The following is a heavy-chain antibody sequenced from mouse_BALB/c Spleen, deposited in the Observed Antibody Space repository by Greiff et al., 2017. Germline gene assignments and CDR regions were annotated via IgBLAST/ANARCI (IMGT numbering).Heavy chain of an antibody. CDR2: IWAGGST. J-gene: IGHJ2*01. Sequence: VKLVESGPGLVAPSQSLSITCTVSGFSLTSYGVHWVRQPPGKGLEWLGVIWAGGSTNYNSALMSRLSISKDNSKSQVFLKMNSLQTDDTAMYYCARDGYYGSSWVYFDYWGQGTTLTVSS. D-gene: IGHD1-1*01. CDR3: ARDGYYGSSWVYFDY. CDR1: GFSLTSYG. V-gene: IGHV2-9*02.